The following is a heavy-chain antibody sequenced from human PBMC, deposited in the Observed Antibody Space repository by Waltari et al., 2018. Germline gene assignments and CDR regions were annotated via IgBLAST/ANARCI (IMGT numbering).Heavy chain of an antibody. CDR1: GGSISSSRYY. CDR3: ASNSDVSSSYYFDY. V-gene: IGHV4-39*01. J-gene: IGHJ4*02. CDR2: IYYSGST. Sequence: QLQLQESGPGLVKPSETLSLTCTVSGGSISSSRYYWGWIRQPPGKGLEWIGSIYYSGSTYYNPSLKSRVTISVDTSKNQFSLKLSSETAADTAVYYCASNSDVSSSYYFDYWGQGTLVTVSS. D-gene: IGHD6-6*01.